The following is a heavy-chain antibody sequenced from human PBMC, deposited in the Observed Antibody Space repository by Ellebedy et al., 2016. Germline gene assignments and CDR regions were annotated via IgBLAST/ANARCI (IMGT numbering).Heavy chain of an antibody. CDR1: GGSFSGYY. J-gene: IGHJ4*02. D-gene: IGHD5-24*01. CDR2: INHRGST. V-gene: IGHV4-34*10. CDR3: ATLTIPGGSDS. Sequence: SETLSLTXAVYGGSFSGYYWGWIRQPPGKGLEWIGEINHRGSTNYNPSLKSRVTMSVDTSKNHFSLELRSVTAADTAVYYCATLTIPGGSDSWGQGTLVTVSS.